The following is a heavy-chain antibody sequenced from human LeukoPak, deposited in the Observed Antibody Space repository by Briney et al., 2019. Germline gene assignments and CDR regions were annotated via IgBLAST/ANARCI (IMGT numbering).Heavy chain of an antibody. CDR2: IWYDGSNK. CDR1: GFTFSSYG. CDR3: AKGGNYNSYYYYMDA. D-gene: IGHD5-24*01. V-gene: IGHV3-30*02. Sequence: GGSLTLSCAASGFTFSSYGMHWVRQAPGKGLEWVAVIWYDGSNKYYADSVKGRFTSSRDNSKNTLYLQMNSLRAEDTAVYYCAKGGNYNSYYYYMDAWGKGATVTVSS. J-gene: IGHJ6*03.